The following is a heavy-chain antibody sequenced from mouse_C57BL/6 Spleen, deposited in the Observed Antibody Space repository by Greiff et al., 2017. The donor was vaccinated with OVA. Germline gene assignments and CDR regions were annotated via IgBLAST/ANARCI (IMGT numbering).Heavy chain of an antibody. CDR2: ISTGGGST. V-gene: IGHV5-12*01. CDR1: GFTFSDYY. D-gene: IGHD4-1*01. Sequence: EVNLVESGGGLVQPGGSLKLSCAASGFTFSDYYMYWVRQTPEKRLEWVAYISTGGGSTYYPDTVTGRFTISRENAKNAQYLQMSRLKSEDTAMYYCASLTPDWYFDVWGTGTTVTVSS. J-gene: IGHJ1*03. CDR3: ASLTPDWYFDV.